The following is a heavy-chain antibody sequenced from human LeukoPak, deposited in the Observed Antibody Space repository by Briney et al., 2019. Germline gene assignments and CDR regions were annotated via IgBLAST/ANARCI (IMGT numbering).Heavy chain of an antibody. CDR2: TYYRSKWYN. CDR3: ARETLAVDYFDY. J-gene: IGHJ4*02. CDR1: GDSVSSNSAA. Sequence: SQTLSLTCAISGDSVSSNSAAWNWIRQSPRRGLEWLGRTYYRSKWYNDYAESVKSRITINPDTSKNQFSLQLNSVTPEDTAVYYCARETLAVDYFDYWGQGTLVTVSS. V-gene: IGHV6-1*01. D-gene: IGHD6-19*01.